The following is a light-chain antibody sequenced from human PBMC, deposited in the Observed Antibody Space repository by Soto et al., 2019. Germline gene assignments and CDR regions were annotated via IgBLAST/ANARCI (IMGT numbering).Light chain of an antibody. CDR3: SSYTSSSTLP. J-gene: IGLJ1*01. CDR1: SSGSIASNY. V-gene: IGLV2-14*01. Sequence: LTQPHSVSESPGKTVTISCTRSSGSIASNYVQWYQQHPGKAPKLMIYEVSNRPSGVSNRFSGSKSGNTASLTISGLQAEDEADYYCSSYTSSSTLPFGTGTKLTVL. CDR2: EVS.